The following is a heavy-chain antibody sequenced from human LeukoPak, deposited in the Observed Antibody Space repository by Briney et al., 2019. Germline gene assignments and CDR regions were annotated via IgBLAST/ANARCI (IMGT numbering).Heavy chain of an antibody. V-gene: IGHV3-15*01. D-gene: IGHD6-6*01. Sequence: GGSLRLSCAASGFTFSDAWMTWVRQAPGKGLECVGFIQSKTDGGPTDSATPVKGRFTVSRDDSKNTLYLQMNSLRTEDTAVYYCTTWSSHFDYWGRGTLVTVSS. CDR1: GFTFSDAW. CDR2: IQSKTDGGPT. J-gene: IGHJ4*02. CDR3: TTWSSHFDY.